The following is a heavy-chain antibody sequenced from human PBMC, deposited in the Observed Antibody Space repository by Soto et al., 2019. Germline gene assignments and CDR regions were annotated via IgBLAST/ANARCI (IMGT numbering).Heavy chain of an antibody. J-gene: IGHJ6*02. CDR2: ISSSSSYI. V-gene: IGHV3-21*01. CDR1: GFTFSSYS. D-gene: IGHD3-3*01. CDR3: ASITLARDDFWSGYYSATHPYYYYGMDV. Sequence: LRLSCAASGFTFSSYSMNWVRQAPGKGLEWVSSISSSSSYIYYADSVKGRFTISRDNAKNSLYLQMNSLRAEDTAVYYCASITLARDDFWSGYYSATHPYYYYGMDVWGQGTTVTVS.